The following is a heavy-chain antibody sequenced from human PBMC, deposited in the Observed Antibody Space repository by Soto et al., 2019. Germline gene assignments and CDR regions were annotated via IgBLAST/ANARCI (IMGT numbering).Heavy chain of an antibody. J-gene: IGHJ6*03. CDR3: GRGGISHWAYFYYMDV. CDR1: GGSLSDYF. V-gene: IGHV4-34*01. CDR2: INHLGSI. Sequence: QVQLQQWGAGLLKPSETLSLTCVVSGGSLSDYFWSWIRQPPGMALEWIGEINHLGSINYNPSLKGRVPMSVDTSKKQFSLTLNSVTAADTATYYCGRGGISHWAYFYYMDVWDRGTTVTVSS. D-gene: IGHD2-21*01.